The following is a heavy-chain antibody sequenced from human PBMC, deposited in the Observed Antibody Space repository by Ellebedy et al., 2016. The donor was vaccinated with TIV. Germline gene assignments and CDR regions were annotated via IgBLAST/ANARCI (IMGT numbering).Heavy chain of an antibody. Sequence: GRSLRLSCAASGFTFSSFAMHWVRQAPGKGLEWLSVISGGGDSTYQADSVKGRFTITRDNSKNTLYLQMDRLRAEDTAVYYCAKGTSSGFNYDRVGSEYWGQGTLVTVSS. V-gene: IGHV3-23*01. J-gene: IGHJ4*02. D-gene: IGHD3-22*01. CDR2: ISGGGDST. CDR1: GFTFSSFA. CDR3: AKGTSSGFNYDRVGSEY.